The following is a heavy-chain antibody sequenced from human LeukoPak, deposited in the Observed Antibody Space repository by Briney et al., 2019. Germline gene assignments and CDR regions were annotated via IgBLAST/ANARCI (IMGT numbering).Heavy chain of an antibody. CDR2: IYHSGST. V-gene: IGHV4-38-2*02. J-gene: IGHJ6*03. D-gene: IGHD6-13*01. CDR1: GYSISSGYY. CDR3: ARGGNYDYYYMDV. Sequence: SETLSLTCTVSGYSISSGYYWGWLRPPPGKGLEWIGSIYHSGSTYYNPSLKSRVTISVDTSKNQFSLKLSSVTAADTAVYYCARGGNYDYYYMDVWGKGTTVTVSS.